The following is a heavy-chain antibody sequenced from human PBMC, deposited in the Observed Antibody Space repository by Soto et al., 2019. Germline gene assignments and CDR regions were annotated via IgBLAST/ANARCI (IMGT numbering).Heavy chain of an antibody. CDR1: GSTFSNYA. J-gene: IGHJ5*02. CDR2: IIPIFGSA. V-gene: IGHV1-69*15. CDR3: AKDGGKDGYLGDWFDP. Sequence: RVSYRGAGSTFSNYAITCLRQAPGQGLEWLGRIIPIFGSANYAQKFQGRVTITADESTTTAYMELSSLRSDDTAVYYCAKDGGKDGYLGDWFDPWGQGTLVTVSS. D-gene: IGHD5-12*01.